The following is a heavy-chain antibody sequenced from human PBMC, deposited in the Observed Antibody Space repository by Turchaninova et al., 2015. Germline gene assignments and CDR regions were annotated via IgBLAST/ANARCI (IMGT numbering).Heavy chain of an antibody. Sequence: EVQLVESGGGLVQPGGSLRLSWAGSGPMLRSYWMIWVRKAPGKGREWVANIKQDGSDQHYADSVKGQFIISRDNARNSLYLQMNRMTAEDTAVYFCARDSTKGDNSEYYDALDIWGQGTMVTVSS. CDR3: ARDSTKGDNSEYYDALDI. CDR2: IKQDGSDQ. D-gene: IGHD3-16*01. J-gene: IGHJ3*02. CDR1: GPMLRSYW. V-gene: IGHV3-7*01.